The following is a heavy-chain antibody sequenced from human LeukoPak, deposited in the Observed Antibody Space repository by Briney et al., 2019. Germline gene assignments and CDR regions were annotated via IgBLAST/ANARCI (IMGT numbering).Heavy chain of an antibody. V-gene: IGHV3-23*01. CDR2: ISDSGGTT. CDR1: GFTFSTYA. J-gene: IGHJ4*02. D-gene: IGHD5-12*01. Sequence: GGSLRLSCAASGFTFSTYAMSWVRQAPGKGLEWVSAISDSGGTTYYADSVKGRFTISRDNSKNTLCLQMNSLRAEDTAVYYCAKDRHDSGYDGGCIFDYWGQGTLVTVSS. CDR3: AKDRHDSGYDGGCIFDY.